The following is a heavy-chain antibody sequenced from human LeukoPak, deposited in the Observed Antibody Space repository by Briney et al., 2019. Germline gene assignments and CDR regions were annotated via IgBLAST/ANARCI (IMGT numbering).Heavy chain of an antibody. D-gene: IGHD2-2*01. CDR3: ARGRYCSSTSCHTNLRGAFDI. CDR2: IYYSGST. Sequence: SETLSLTCTVSGGSISSSSYYWGWIRQPPGKGLEWIGSIYYSGSTYYNPSLKSRVTISVDTSKNQFSLKLSSVTAADTAVYYCARGRYCSSTSCHTNLRGAFDIWGQGTMVTVSS. J-gene: IGHJ3*02. V-gene: IGHV4-39*01. CDR1: GGSISSSSYY.